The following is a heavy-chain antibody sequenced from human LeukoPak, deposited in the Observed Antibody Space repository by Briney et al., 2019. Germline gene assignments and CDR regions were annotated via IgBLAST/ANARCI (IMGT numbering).Heavy chain of an antibody. Sequence: SETLSLTCAVYGGSFSGYYWSWIRQPPGKGLEWIGEINHSGSTNYNPSLKSRVTISVDTSKNQFSLKLSSVTAADTAVYYCAGVNTAMAFDYWGQGTLVTVSS. CDR2: INHSGST. CDR3: AGVNTAMAFDY. D-gene: IGHD5-18*01. CDR1: GGSFSGYY. J-gene: IGHJ4*02. V-gene: IGHV4-34*01.